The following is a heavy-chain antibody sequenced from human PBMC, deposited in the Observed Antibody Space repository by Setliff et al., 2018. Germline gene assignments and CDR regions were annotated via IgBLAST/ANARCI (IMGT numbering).Heavy chain of an antibody. D-gene: IGHD3-22*01. J-gene: IGHJ4*02. CDR2: ISGHNGKT. CDR3: ARINFYVSSGFYYASDY. CDR1: GYTFTYFG. Sequence: ASVKVSCKASGYTFTYFGVSWLRLAPGQGLEWMGWISGHNGKTIIEPKFQGRLALTTDTGSDTAYMELKDLTSDDTALYYCARINFYVSSGFYYASDYWGQGTLVTVSS. V-gene: IGHV1-18*01.